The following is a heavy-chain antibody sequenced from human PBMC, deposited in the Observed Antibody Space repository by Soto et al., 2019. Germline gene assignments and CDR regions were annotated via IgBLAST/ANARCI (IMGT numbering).Heavy chain of an antibody. V-gene: IGHV1-2*04. CDR2: INPNSGGT. CDR3: ARGGSLWFGELSAYYYGMDV. J-gene: IGHJ6*02. D-gene: IGHD3-10*01. Sequence: ASVKVSCKASGYTFTGYYMHWVRQAPGQGLEWMGWINPNSGGTNYAQKFQGWVTMTRDTSISTAYMELSRLRSDDTAVYYCARGGSLWFGELSAYYYGMDVWGQGTTLTVS. CDR1: GYTFTGYY.